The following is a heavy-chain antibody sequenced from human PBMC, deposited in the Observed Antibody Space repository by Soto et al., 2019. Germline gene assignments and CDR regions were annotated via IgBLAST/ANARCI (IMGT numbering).Heavy chain of an antibody. CDR2: IIPIFGTA. D-gene: IGHD1-26*01. J-gene: IGHJ4*02. CDR1: GGTFSSYA. V-gene: IGHV1-69*06. CDR3: ARVIAVGATGFDY. Sequence: EASVKVSCKASGGTFSSYAISWVRQAPGQGLEWMGGIIPIFGTANYAQKFQGRVTITADKSTSTAYMELSSLRSEDTAVYYCARVIAVGATGFDYWGQGTLVTVSS.